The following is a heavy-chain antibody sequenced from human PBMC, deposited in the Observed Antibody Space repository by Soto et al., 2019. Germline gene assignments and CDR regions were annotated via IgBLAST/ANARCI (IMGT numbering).Heavy chain of an antibody. J-gene: IGHJ6*02. CDR1: GFTFSNAW. CDR2: IKSKTDGGTT. V-gene: IGHV3-15*01. Sequence: PGGSLRLSCAASGFTFSNAWMSWVRQAPGKGLEWVGRIKSKTDGGTTDYAAPVKGRFTISRDDSKNTLYLQMNSLKTEDTAVYYCTTTVTIIRYYYYGMDVWGQGTTVTVSS. CDR3: TTTVTIIRYYYYGMDV. D-gene: IGHD4-4*01.